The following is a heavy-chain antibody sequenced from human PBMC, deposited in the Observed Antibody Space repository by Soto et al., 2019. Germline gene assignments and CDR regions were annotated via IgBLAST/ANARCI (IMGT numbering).Heavy chain of an antibody. Sequence: QVQLVESGGGLVEPGGSLRLSCAASGFTFSDHWMSWVRQSPGKGLEWVSYISPTADTRYYGDSVKGRFTISRDNGQNSLYLEMNSLRAEYTAMYYCAKVVEHSSGWYEYWGLGTLVTVSS. D-gene: IGHD6-19*01. CDR1: GFTFSDHW. J-gene: IGHJ4*02. CDR3: AKVVEHSSGWYEY. V-gene: IGHV3-11*01. CDR2: ISPTADTR.